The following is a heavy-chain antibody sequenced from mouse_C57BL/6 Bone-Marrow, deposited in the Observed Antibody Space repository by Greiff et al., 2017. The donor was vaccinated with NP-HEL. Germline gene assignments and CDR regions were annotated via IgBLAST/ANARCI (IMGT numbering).Heavy chain of an antibody. Sequence: EVQLVESGGGLVQPKGSLKLSCAASGFSFNTYAMNWVRQAPGKGLEWVARIRSKSNNYATYYADSVKDRFTISRDDSESMLYLQMNNLKTEDTAMYYCVRHDPQTGPYAMDYWGQGTSVTVSS. V-gene: IGHV10-1*01. J-gene: IGHJ4*01. CDR3: VRHDPQTGPYAMDY. CDR1: GFSFNTYA. CDR2: IRSKSNNYAT. D-gene: IGHD4-1*01.